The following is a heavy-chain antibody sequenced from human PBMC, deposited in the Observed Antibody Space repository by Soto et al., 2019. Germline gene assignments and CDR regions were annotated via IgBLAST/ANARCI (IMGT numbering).Heavy chain of an antibody. Sequence: ASVKVSSKASGYTFTGYYMHWLRQAPGQGLEWMGWINPNSGGTNYAQKFQGWVTMTRDTSISTAYMELSRLRSDDTAVYYCARGQSMSYGYFYYYGMDVWGQGTTVTVSS. D-gene: IGHD5-18*01. V-gene: IGHV1-2*04. J-gene: IGHJ6*02. CDR3: ARGQSMSYGYFYYYGMDV. CDR2: INPNSGGT. CDR1: GYTFTGYY.